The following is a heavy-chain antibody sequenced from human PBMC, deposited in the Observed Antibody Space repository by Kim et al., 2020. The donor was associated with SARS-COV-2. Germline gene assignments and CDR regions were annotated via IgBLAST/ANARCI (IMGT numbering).Heavy chain of an antibody. Sequence: SQKFQGRVTITRDTSASTAYMELSSLRSEDTAVYYCARGALGTGYYGMDVWGQGTTVTVSS. V-gene: IGHV1-3*01. D-gene: IGHD3-16*01. J-gene: IGHJ6*02. CDR3: ARGALGTGYYGMDV.